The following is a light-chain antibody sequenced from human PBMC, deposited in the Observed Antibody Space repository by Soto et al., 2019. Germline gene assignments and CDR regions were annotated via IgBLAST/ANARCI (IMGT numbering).Light chain of an antibody. Sequence: DIQLTQSPSSLSASVGDRITITCRSSQSISRYLNWYQQRPGTAPKVLIFGANSLQSGVPSRFSGSGSGTEFTLTISSLQPEDFATYYGQQNYGTHGTFGKGTKVDVK. CDR3: QQNYGTHGT. CDR2: GAN. CDR1: QSISRY. J-gene: IGKJ1*01. V-gene: IGKV1-39*01.